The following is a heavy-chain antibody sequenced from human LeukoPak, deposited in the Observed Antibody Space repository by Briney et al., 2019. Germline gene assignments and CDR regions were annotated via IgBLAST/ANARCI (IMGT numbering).Heavy chain of an antibody. CDR3: ARAGLLFYFDY. D-gene: IGHD2/OR15-2a*01. V-gene: IGHV3-48*03. J-gene: IGHJ4*02. CDR2: MSSSGSTT. Sequence: GGSLRLSCTASGLIFDNYEMNWVRQPPGKGLEWVAYMSSSGSTTYYAASVKGRFTISRDNARDSLFLQMNSLRVEDTAIYYCARAGLLFYFDYWGQGALVTVSS. CDR1: GLIFDNYE.